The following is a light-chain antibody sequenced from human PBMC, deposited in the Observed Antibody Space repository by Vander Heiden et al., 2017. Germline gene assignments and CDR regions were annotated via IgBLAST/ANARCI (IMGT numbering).Light chain of an antibody. CDR2: WAS. V-gene: IGKV4-1*01. CDR1: QSVLYSSNDKNY. CDR3: QQDDSPPLT. Sequence: DIVMTQSPESLAVSLGERATINCKSSQSVLYSSNDKNYLAWYQQKPGQPPKLLIYWASTRESGVPDRFSGSGSGTDFTLTISILQAEDVAVYHCQQDDSPPLTFGGGTKVEIK. J-gene: IGKJ4*01.